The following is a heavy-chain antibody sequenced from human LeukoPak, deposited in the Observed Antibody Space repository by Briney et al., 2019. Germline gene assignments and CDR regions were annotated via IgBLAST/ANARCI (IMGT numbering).Heavy chain of an antibody. CDR1: GYTFTSYA. V-gene: IGHV1-3*03. D-gene: IGHD6-13*01. CDR2: INAGNGNT. J-gene: IGHJ5*02. Sequence: ASVTVSCKASGYTFTSYAMHWVRQAPGQRLEWMGWINAGNGNTKYSQEFQGRVTITRDTSASTAYMELSSLRSEDMAVYYCARAPFSRLAADWFDPWGQGTLVTVSS. CDR3: ARAPFSRLAADWFDP.